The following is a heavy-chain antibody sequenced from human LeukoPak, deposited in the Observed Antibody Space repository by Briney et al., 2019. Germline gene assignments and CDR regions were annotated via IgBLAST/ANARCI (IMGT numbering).Heavy chain of an antibody. V-gene: IGHV4-4*08. Sequence: SETLSLTCTVSGGSISSYYWSWIRQPPGKRLEWIGRIYTSGSTNYNPSLKSRVTISVDTSKNQFSLKLSSVTAADTAVYYCARVDLPGYYYYMDVWGKGTTVTVSS. CDR1: GGSISSYY. CDR3: ARVDLPGYYYYMDV. D-gene: IGHD3-9*01. J-gene: IGHJ6*03. CDR2: IYTSGST.